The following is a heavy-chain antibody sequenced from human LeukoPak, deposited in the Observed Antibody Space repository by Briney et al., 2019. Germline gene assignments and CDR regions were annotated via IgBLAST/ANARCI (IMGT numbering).Heavy chain of an antibody. CDR2: INHSGST. D-gene: IGHD5-18*01. J-gene: IGHJ6*03. Sequence: SETLSLTCAVYGGSFSGYYWSWIRQPPGKGLEWIGEINHSGSTNYNPSLKSRVTISVDTSKNQFSLKLSSVTAADTAVYYCVRGMQLWLRVPPYYYYYMDVWGKGTTVTVSS. CDR3: VRGMQLWLRVPPYYYYYMDV. CDR1: GGSFSGYY. V-gene: IGHV4-34*01.